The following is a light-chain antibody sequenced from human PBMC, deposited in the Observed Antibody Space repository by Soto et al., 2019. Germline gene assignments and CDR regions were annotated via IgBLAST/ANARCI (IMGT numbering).Light chain of an antibody. V-gene: IGKV3-15*01. CDR1: QSVSSN. CDR2: GAS. CDR3: QQYNNRRT. J-gene: IGKJ2*01. Sequence: EIVMTQSPATLSVSPGERATLSCRARQSVSSNLAWYQQKPGQAPRLLIYGASTRATGIPARFSGSGSGTEFTLTISSLQSEDFAVYYCQQYNNRRTFGQGTKLEIK.